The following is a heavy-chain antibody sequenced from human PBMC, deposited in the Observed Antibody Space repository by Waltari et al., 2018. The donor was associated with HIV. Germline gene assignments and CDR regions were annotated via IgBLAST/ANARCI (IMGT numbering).Heavy chain of an antibody. J-gene: IGHJ2*01. D-gene: IGHD3-16*01. CDR1: GFTFRIYA. Sequence: EVQLLESGGGLVQPGGSLRLSCADSGFTFRIYAMRWVRQAPGKGLEWVSAISAGGVSTYYADSVKGRFTISRDNSKNTVYLQMNSLRGEDTAVYYCARDLGGYWYFDLWGRGTLVTVSS. CDR3: ARDLGGYWYFDL. V-gene: IGHV3-23*01. CDR2: ISAGGVST.